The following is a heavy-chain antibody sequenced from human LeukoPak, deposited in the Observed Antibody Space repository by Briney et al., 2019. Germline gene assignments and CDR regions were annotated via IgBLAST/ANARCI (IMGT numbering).Heavy chain of an antibody. Sequence: SETLSLTCTVSGGSVSSSHHWGWIRQPPGKGLEWIGSIYYGGSTYYNASLRSRVTTSVDTSKNQISLKLSSVTAADTAVYYCAKSTYYYDTFVNAFDLWGQGTVVTVSS. D-gene: IGHD3-22*01. CDR3: AKSTYYYDTFVNAFDL. CDR1: GGSVSSSHH. V-gene: IGHV4-39*07. J-gene: IGHJ3*01. CDR2: IYYGGST.